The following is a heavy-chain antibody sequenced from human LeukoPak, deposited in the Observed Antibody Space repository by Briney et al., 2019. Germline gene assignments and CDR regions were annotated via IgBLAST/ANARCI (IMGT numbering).Heavy chain of an antibody. D-gene: IGHD3-3*01. V-gene: IGHV3-23*01. CDR3: AKFGYDLWSGYRKFDY. CDR1: GFTFSSYA. CDR2: ISGSGGST. Sequence: PGGSLRLSCAASGFTFSSYAMSWVRQAPGKGLEWVSAISGSGGSTYYADSVKGRFTISRDNSKNTLYLQMNSLRAEDTAVYYCAKFGYDLWSGYRKFDYWGQGTLVTVSS. J-gene: IGHJ4*02.